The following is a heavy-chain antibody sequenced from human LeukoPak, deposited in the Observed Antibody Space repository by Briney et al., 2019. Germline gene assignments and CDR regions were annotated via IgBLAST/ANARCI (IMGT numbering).Heavy chain of an antibody. Sequence: GGSLSLSCAASGFTVSSNYMSWVRQAPGKGLEWVSVIYSGGTTHLADSVRGRFSISRDTSKNTMYLQMNSLRAEDTAVYYCARDRTSGSYLFDYWGQGTLVTVSS. V-gene: IGHV3-53*01. J-gene: IGHJ4*02. CDR2: IYSGGTT. CDR3: ARDRTSGSYLFDY. CDR1: GFTVSSNY. D-gene: IGHD1-26*01.